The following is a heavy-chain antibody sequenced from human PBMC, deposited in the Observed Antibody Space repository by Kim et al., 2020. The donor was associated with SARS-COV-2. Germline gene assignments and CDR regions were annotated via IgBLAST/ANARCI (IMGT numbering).Heavy chain of an antibody. D-gene: IGHD3-10*01. J-gene: IGHJ5*02. V-gene: IGHV3-21*01. CDR3: ARGWFGELDWFDP. Sequence: GGSLRLSCAASGFTFSSYSMNWVRQAPGKGLEWVSSISSSSSYIYYADSVKGRFTISRDNAKNSLYLQMNSLRAEDTDVYYCARGWFGELDWFDPWGQGTLVTVSS. CDR2: ISSSSSYI. CDR1: GFTFSSYS.